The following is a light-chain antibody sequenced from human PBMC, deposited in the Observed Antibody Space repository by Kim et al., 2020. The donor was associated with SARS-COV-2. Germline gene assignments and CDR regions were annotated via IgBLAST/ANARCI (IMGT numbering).Light chain of an antibody. CDR2: WAS. Sequence: RDTINCKSSQSVLYSSNNKNYLAWYQQKPGQPPQLLIYWASTRESGVPDRFSGSGSGTDFTLTISSLQAEDVAVYYCQQYYSTPYSFGQGTKLEI. V-gene: IGKV4-1*01. CDR1: QSVLYSSNNKNY. CDR3: QQYYSTPYS. J-gene: IGKJ2*03.